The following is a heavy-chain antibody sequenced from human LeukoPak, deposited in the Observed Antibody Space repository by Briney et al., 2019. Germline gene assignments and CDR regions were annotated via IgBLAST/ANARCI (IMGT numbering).Heavy chain of an antibody. D-gene: IGHD6-19*01. CDR1: GFSISTYG. V-gene: IGHV3-30*18. CDR2: ISHDGSEK. Sequence: PGGSLRLSCAASGFSISTYGMHWVRQAPGKGLEWVAMISHDGSEKYYVDSAKGRFTNSRDDSKNTLYLQMNSLRGEDTAMYYCAKDLYSSGWYNYFDPWGQGTLVTVSS. CDR3: AKDLYSSGWYNYFDP. J-gene: IGHJ5*02.